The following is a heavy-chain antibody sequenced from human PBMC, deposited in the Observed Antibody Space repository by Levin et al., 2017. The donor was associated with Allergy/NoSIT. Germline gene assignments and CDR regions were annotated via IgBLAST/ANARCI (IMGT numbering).Heavy chain of an antibody. CDR3: ARGHYYGDSRGYYYYMDV. CDR2: ISYSGST. V-gene: IGHV4-59*01. D-gene: IGHD4-17*01. CDR1: GGSISSYY. Sequence: PSETLSLTCTVSGGSISSYYWTWIRQPPGKGLEWIGYISYSGSTEYNPSLKSRVTTSVDTSNYQFSLKLSSVTAADTAVYYCARGHYYGDSRGYYYYMDVWGKGTTVTVSS. J-gene: IGHJ6*03.